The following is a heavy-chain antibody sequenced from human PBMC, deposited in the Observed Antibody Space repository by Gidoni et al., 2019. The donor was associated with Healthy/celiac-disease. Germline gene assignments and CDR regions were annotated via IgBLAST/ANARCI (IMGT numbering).Heavy chain of an antibody. V-gene: IGHV4-34*01. D-gene: IGHD2-2*02. CDR3: ARGGGQLLYRRNNWFDP. J-gene: IGHJ5*02. CDR1: GGSFSGYY. CDR2: INHSGST. Sequence: QVQLQQWGAGLLKPSETLSLTCAVYGGSFSGYYWSWIRQPPGKGLEWIGEINHSGSTNYNPSLKSRVTISVDTSKNQFSLKLSSVTAADTAVYYCARGGGQLLYRRNNWFDPWGQGTLVTVSS.